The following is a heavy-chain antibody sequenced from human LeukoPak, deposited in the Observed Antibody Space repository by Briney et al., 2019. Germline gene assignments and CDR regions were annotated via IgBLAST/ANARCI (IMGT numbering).Heavy chain of an antibody. CDR3: AREGSSSSWYGPRPSDY. CDR2: IYSGGST. CDR1: GFTVSSNF. D-gene: IGHD6-13*01. V-gene: IGHV3-53*01. J-gene: IGHJ4*02. Sequence: PGGSLRLSCAASGFTVSSNFMSWVRQAPGKGLEWVSVIYSGGSTYYADSVKGRFTISRDNSKNTLYLQMNSLRAEDTAVYYCAREGSSSSWYGPRPSDYWGQGTLVTVSS.